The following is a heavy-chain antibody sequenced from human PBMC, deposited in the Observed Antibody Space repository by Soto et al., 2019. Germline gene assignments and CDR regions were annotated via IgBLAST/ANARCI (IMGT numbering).Heavy chain of an antibody. V-gene: IGHV2-5*02. CDR3: TRSRGALDD. CDR2: IYWDDDK. J-gene: IGHJ4*02. CDR1: GFSLTSSGVG. D-gene: IGHD3-10*01. Sequence: QITLKESGPTLVKPTQTLTLTCTFPGFSLTSSGVGVGWIRQSPGKVLEHLALIYWDDDKRYSPSLKSRLTITKDISENQVVLTMTNMDPMDTGTSYCTRSRGALDDWGQGAQVTVSS.